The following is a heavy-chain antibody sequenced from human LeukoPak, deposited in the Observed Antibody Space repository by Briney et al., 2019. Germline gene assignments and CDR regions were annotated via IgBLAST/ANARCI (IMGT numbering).Heavy chain of an antibody. Sequence: GGSLRLSCAASGFTFSSYSMNWVRPAPGKGREWVSSISSSGSNIYYADSVKGRFAISRDNAKNSLYLQMNSLRAEDTAVYYCARDRGNRGFDYWGQGTLVTVSS. CDR2: ISSSGSNI. V-gene: IGHV3-21*01. CDR3: ARDRGNRGFDY. J-gene: IGHJ4*02. CDR1: GFTFSSYS. D-gene: IGHD6-25*01.